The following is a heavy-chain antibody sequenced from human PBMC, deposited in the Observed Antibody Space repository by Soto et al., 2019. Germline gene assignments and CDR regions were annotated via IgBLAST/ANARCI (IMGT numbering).Heavy chain of an antibody. Sequence: SPTKPVTRTVSAGSSENAEDNLTWIRQTPGKGLAYIGYITYSGNTFYKSSLKSRIKMSVDTSKNQFSLRLTSVAAADTAVYYFSRSRPHLHRSPGGLDSRGEGMLVTGSS. D-gene: IGHD3-9*01. CDR3: SRSRPHLHRSPGGLDS. CDR1: AGSSENAEDN. J-gene: IGHJ4*02. CDR2: ITYSGNT. V-gene: IGHV4-30-4*08.